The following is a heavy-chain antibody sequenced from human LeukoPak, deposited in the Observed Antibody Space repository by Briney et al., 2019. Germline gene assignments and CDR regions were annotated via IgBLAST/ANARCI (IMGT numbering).Heavy chain of an antibody. Sequence: GESLRLSCAASGFTFSIYAMNWVRQAPGKGLEWVSAISFSGGSTYYADSVKGRFTISRDNSKNTLYLQMNSLRVEDTAVYYCAKSQPAAISWFDPWGQGTLVTVSS. D-gene: IGHD2-2*02. V-gene: IGHV3-23*01. CDR1: GFTFSIYA. J-gene: IGHJ5*02. CDR2: ISFSGGST. CDR3: AKSQPAAISWFDP.